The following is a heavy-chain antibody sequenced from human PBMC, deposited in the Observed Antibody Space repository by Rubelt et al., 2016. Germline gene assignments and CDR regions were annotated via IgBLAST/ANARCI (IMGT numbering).Heavy chain of an antibody. D-gene: IGHD6-19*01. CDR3: ARLEYSSGWYPHY. CDR1: GGSISTSTYY. J-gene: IGHJ4*02. Sequence: QPQLQESGPGLVKPSETLSLTCTVSGGSISTSTYYWGWIRQPPGKGLEWIGSIYYSGSTYYNPSLKSRVTMSVDTSKNQFSLMLNSWTAADTAVYYCARLEYSSGWYPHYWGQGTLVTVSS. V-gene: IGHV4-39*01. CDR2: IYYSGST.